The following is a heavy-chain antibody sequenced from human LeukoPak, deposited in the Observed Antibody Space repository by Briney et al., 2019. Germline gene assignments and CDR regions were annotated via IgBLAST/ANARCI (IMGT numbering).Heavy chain of an antibody. Sequence: ASVNVSCKVSGYTLTELSMHWVRQAPGKGREWMVGFDPEDGETIYAQKFQGRVTMTADTSTDTAYMELSSLRSDDTAVYYCATDPPYCSSTSCYRLFGYWGQGTLVTVSS. CDR2: FDPEDGET. CDR3: ATDPPYCSSTSCYRLFGY. CDR1: GYTLTELS. V-gene: IGHV1-24*01. D-gene: IGHD2-2*01. J-gene: IGHJ4*02.